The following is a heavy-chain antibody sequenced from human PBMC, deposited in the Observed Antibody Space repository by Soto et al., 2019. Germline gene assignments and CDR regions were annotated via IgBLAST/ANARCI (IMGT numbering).Heavy chain of an antibody. Sequence: QVQLVQSGAEVKKPGASVKVSCKASGYTFTSYDINWVRQATGQGLEWMGWMNPNSGNTGYAQKFQGRVTITRNSSISTDYMELSSLRSEDTAVYYCARGEDYYDSSGYYTLLFWGQGILVTVSS. J-gene: IGHJ4*02. CDR1: GYTFTSYD. CDR2: MNPNSGNT. D-gene: IGHD3-22*01. V-gene: IGHV1-8*01. CDR3: ARGEDYYDSSGYYTLLF.